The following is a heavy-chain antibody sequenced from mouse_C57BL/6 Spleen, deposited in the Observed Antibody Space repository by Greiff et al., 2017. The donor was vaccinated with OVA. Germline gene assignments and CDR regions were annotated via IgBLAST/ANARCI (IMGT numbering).Heavy chain of an antibody. CDR3: ARLDGTYFDY. CDR1: GYTFTDYY. CDR2: INPNNGGT. D-gene: IGHD4-1*01. J-gene: IGHJ2*01. Sequence: VQLQQSGPELVKPGASVKISCKASGYTFTDYYMNWVKQSHGKSLEWIGDINPNNGGTSYNQKFKGKATLTVDKSSSTAYMELRSLTSEDSAVYYCARLDGTYFDYWGQGTTLTVSS. V-gene: IGHV1-26*01.